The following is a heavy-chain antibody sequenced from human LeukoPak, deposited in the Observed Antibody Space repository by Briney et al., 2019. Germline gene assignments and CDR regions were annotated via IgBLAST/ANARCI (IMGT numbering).Heavy chain of an antibody. CDR2: INPSGGST. CDR1: GYTFTSYY. CDR3: ARDTTEWARRFDS. D-gene: IGHD1-26*01. J-gene: IGHJ4*02. Sequence: ASVKVSCKASGYTFTSYYMHWVRQSPGQGLECMGIINPSGGSTSYAQKFQGRVTMTRDTSTSTVYMELSSLRSEDTAVYYCARDTTEWARRFDSWGQGTLVTVSS. V-gene: IGHV1-46*01.